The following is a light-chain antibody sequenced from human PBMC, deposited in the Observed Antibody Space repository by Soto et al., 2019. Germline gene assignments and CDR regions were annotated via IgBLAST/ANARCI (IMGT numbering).Light chain of an antibody. CDR1: QSVSSSY. CDR2: GAS. CDR3: QKYGSSPPIT. V-gene: IGKV3-20*01. Sequence: EIVLTQSPATLSLSPGESATLSCRASQSVSSSYLAWYQQKPGQAPRLLIYGASSRATGIPDRFSGSGSGTDFTLTISRLEPEDFTVYYCQKYGSSPPITFGQGTRLEIK. J-gene: IGKJ5*01.